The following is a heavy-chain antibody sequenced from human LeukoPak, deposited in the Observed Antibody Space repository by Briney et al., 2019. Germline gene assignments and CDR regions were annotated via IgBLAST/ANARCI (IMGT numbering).Heavy chain of an antibody. J-gene: IGHJ4*02. CDR1: GFTFSDCY. V-gene: IGHV3-11*04. D-gene: IGHD3-22*01. Sequence: GGSLRLSCAASGFTFSDCYMSWIRQAPGKGLEWVSYISSSGSSIYYADSVKGRFTISRDNSKNTLYLQMNSLRAADTAVYYCAKDPTHYRVWDDYDSTVLSYWGQGTLVTVSS. CDR3: AKDPTHYRVWDDYDSTVLSY. CDR2: ISSSGSSI.